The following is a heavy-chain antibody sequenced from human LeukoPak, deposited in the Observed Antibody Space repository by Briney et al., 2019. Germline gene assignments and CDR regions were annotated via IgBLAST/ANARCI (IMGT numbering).Heavy chain of an antibody. CDR1: GFTFSSYS. CDR3: AREPEYPYSSGCDY. J-gene: IGHJ4*02. CDR2: ISSSCSTI. D-gene: IGHD6-19*01. Sequence: PGGSLRLSCAASGFTFSSYSMNWVRQAPGKGLEWVSYISSSCSTIYYADSVKGRFTISRDNAKNSLYLQMNSLRAEDTAVYYCAREPEYPYSSGCDYWGQGTLVTVSS. V-gene: IGHV3-48*04.